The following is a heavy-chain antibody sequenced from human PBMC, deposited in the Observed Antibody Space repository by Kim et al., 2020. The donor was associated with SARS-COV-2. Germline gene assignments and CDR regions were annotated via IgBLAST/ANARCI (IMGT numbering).Heavy chain of an antibody. D-gene: IGHD5-12*01. CDR3: ARQGLDIVATDPTDDGIRWFDY. CDR1: GGSISSSSYY. Sequence: SETLSLTCTVSGGSISSSSYYWGWIRQPPGKGLEWIGSIYYSGSTYYNPSLKSRVTISVDTSKNQFSLKLSSVTAADTAVYYCARQGLDIVATDPTDDGIRWFDYWGQGTLVTVSS. J-gene: IGHJ4*02. V-gene: IGHV4-39*01. CDR2: IYYSGST.